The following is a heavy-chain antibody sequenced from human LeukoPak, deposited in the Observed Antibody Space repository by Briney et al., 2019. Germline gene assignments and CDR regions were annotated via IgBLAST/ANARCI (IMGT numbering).Heavy chain of an antibody. Sequence: PGGSLRLSCAASGFTFDDYAMHWVRQAPGKGLEWVSGISRNSGRIDYADSVKGRFTISRDNAENSLYPQMNSLRAEDMASYYCAKGSLVGALDYWGQGTLVTVSS. CDR1: GFTFDDYA. J-gene: IGHJ4*02. CDR2: ISRNSGRI. D-gene: IGHD1-26*01. CDR3: AKGSLVGALDY. V-gene: IGHV3-9*03.